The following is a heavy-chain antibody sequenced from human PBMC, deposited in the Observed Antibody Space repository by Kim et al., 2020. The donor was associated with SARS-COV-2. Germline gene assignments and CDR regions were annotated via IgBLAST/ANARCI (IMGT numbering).Heavy chain of an antibody. CDR3: ASHRAYCGGDCYSNIDY. Sequence: GGSLRLSCAVSGFTFSSYWMSWVRQAPGKGLEWVANIKQDGSEKYYVDSVKGRFTISRDNAKNSLYLLMNSLRAEDTAVYYCASHRAYCGGDCYSNIDY. D-gene: IGHD2-21*01. J-gene: IGHJ4*01. V-gene: IGHV3-7*01. CDR1: GFTFSSYW. CDR2: IKQDGSEK.